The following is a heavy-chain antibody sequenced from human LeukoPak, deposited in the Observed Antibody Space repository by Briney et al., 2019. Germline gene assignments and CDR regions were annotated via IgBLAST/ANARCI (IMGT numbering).Heavy chain of an antibody. D-gene: IGHD6-13*01. Sequence: ASVKVSCKASGGTFSSYAISWVRQAPGQGLEWMGGIIPIFGTANYAQKFQGRVTITTDESTSTAYMELSSLRSEDTAVYYCARASLTYSSTNEGHAFDIWGQGTMVTVSS. V-gene: IGHV1-69*05. CDR1: GGTFSSYA. CDR2: IIPIFGTA. CDR3: ARASLTYSSTNEGHAFDI. J-gene: IGHJ3*02.